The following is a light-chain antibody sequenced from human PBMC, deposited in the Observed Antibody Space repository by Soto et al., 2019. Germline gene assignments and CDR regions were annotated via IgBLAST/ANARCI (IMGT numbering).Light chain of an antibody. Sequence: EIVLTQSPAPRSLSPGERATLSCRASQSVSSYLAWYQQKTGQAPRLLIYEASNRATGIPARFSGSGSGTDFTLTISSLEPEAFAVYYCQQRSNWPLTFGGGTKVEIK. CDR3: QQRSNWPLT. CDR1: QSVSSY. V-gene: IGKV3-11*01. J-gene: IGKJ4*02. CDR2: EAS.